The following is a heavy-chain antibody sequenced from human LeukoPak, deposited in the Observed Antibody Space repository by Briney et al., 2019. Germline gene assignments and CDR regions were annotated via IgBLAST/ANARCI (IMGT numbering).Heavy chain of an antibody. Sequence: SETLSLTCTVSGYSISSGYYWGWIRQPPGKGLEWIGSIYHSGSTYYNPSLKSRVTISVDTSKNQFSLKLSSVTAADTAVYYCARTRASSPIFYYYYYMDVWGKGTTVTISS. CDR2: IYHSGST. CDR3: ARTRASSPIFYYYYYMDV. CDR1: GYSISSGYY. D-gene: IGHD2-2*01. J-gene: IGHJ6*03. V-gene: IGHV4-38-2*02.